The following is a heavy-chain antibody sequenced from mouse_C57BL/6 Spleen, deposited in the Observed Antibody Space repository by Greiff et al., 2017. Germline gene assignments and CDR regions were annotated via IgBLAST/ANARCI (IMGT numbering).Heavy chain of an antibody. CDR3: ARLDYGRDAMDY. J-gene: IGHJ4*01. Sequence: EVKLVESGGGLVKPGGSLKLSCAASGFTFSSYTMSWVRQTPEKRLEWVATISGGGGNTYYPDSVKGRFTISRDNAKNTLYLQMSSLRSEDTALYYCARLDYGRDAMDYWGQGTSVTVSS. D-gene: IGHD2-4*01. CDR2: ISGGGGNT. V-gene: IGHV5-9*01. CDR1: GFTFSSYT.